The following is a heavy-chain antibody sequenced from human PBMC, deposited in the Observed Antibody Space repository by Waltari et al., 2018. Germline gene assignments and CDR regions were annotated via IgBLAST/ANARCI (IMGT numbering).Heavy chain of an antibody. CDR2: INGGGSGR. Sequence: DVQLVESGGGLVQPGGSLRLSCAASGFSFSSHWMAWVRQAPGKGPGWVANINGGGSGRYYLDSVEGRFVISRDDSKNSLFLQMNSLRPEDTALYYCARHFPDGANDFDYWGQGTLVTVST. CDR3: ARHFPDGANDFDY. V-gene: IGHV3-7*03. J-gene: IGHJ4*02. CDR1: GFSFSSHW. D-gene: IGHD1-1*01.